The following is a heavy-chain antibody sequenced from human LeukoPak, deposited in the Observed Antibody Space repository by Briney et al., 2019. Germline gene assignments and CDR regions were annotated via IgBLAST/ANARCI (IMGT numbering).Heavy chain of an antibody. V-gene: IGHV1-18*01. D-gene: IGHD3-22*01. Sequence: EASVKVSCKASGYTFTSTGICWVRQAPGQGLEWMGWVSSYNGNTNYAQKFRGRVTMTGDTSTNTAYMELRSLRSDDTAVYYCARYDSSGYLYYWGQGTLVTVSS. CDR3: ARYDSSGYLYY. CDR1: GYTFTSTG. CDR2: VSSYNGNT. J-gene: IGHJ4*02.